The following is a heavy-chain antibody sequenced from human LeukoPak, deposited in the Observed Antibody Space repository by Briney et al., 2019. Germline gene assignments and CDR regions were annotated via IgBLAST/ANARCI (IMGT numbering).Heavy chain of an antibody. Sequence: NPSETLSLTCTVSGGSISSYYWSWIRQPPGKGLEWIGYIYYSGSTNYNPSLKSRVTISVDTSKNQFSLKLSSVTAADTPVYYCARDRMYYDILTGYYGDWYFDLWGRGTLVTVSS. CDR2: IYYSGST. CDR3: ARDRMYYDILTGYYGDWYFDL. J-gene: IGHJ2*01. CDR1: GGSISSYY. V-gene: IGHV4-59*12. D-gene: IGHD3-9*01.